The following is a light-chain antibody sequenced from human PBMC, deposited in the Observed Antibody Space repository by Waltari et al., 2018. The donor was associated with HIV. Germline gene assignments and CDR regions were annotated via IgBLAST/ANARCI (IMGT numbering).Light chain of an antibody. J-gene: IGLJ1*01. Sequence: QPPLTQSRSVSGSPGQSITISCTGPSNDVGAYNYVSWYQHTPGKAPKLLIFDLTRRPSGVPDRFSGSKSGNTASLTISGLQAEDEADYYCCSSAGRYTFVFGTGTKVTVL. CDR2: DLT. CDR1: SNDVGAYNY. V-gene: IGLV2-11*01. CDR3: CSSAGRYTFV.